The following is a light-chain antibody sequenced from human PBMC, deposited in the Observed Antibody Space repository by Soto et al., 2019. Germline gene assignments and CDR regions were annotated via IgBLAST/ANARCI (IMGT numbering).Light chain of an antibody. CDR2: GAS. CDR1: QSVRSSY. CDR3: QKYGSSRSIT. V-gene: IGKV3-20*01. J-gene: IGKJ5*01. Sequence: EIVLTQSPGTLSLSPGERATLSCRASQSVRSSYLAWYQQKPGQAPRPLIYGASSRATGIPDRFSGSGSGTDFTLIINRLEPEDFAVYYCQKYGSSRSITFGQGTRLEIK.